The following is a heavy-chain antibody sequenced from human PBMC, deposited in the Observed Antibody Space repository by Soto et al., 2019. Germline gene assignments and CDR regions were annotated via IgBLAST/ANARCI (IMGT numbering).Heavy chain of an antibody. CDR3: VKDNDLDRDGPFDY. Sequence: EVQLVESGGGSVQPSRSLRLSCAASGFSFDDYGMHWVRQGPGKGLEWVSGISWNSGDIYYADSVKGRFTISRDNAKRSLYLQMNSLRTEDTALYYCVKDNDLDRDGPFDYWGQGILVTVSS. CDR1: GFSFDDYG. V-gene: IGHV3-9*01. D-gene: IGHD2-2*03. J-gene: IGHJ4*02. CDR2: ISWNSGDI.